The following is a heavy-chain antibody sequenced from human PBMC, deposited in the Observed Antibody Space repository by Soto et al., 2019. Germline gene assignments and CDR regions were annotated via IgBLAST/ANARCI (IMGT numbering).Heavy chain of an antibody. Sequence: ASVKVSCKASGSTFKNFAMHWMRQAPGQRLEWMGWTSAGNGNTAYSQKFQGRVSITRDTSAGTAYMELSSLRSEDTAIYFCARRQAGGSGSFYYYFDYWGQGTPVTVSS. D-gene: IGHD3-10*01. J-gene: IGHJ4*02. V-gene: IGHV1-3*01. CDR3: ARRQAGGSGSFYYYFDY. CDR1: GSTFKNFA. CDR2: TSAGNGNT.